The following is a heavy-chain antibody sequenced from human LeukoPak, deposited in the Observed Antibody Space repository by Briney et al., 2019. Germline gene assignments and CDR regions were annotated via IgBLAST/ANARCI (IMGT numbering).Heavy chain of an antibody. D-gene: IGHD5-24*01. J-gene: IGHJ3*02. CDR2: IKQDGGEK. CDR3: ARDFSVERWLQLGPWAFDI. CDR1: GCTFSSYW. V-gene: IGHV3-7*01. Sequence: GGSLRLACAASGCTFSSYWMSWVHQAPGKGLEWVANIKQDGGEKYYVDSVKGRFTISRDNAKNSLYLQMNSLRAEDTAVYYCARDFSVERWLQLGPWAFDIWGQGTMVTVSS.